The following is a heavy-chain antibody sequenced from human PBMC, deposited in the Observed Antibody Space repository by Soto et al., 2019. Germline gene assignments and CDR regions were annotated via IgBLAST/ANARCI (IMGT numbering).Heavy chain of an antibody. CDR1: GDSIRSSSY. CDR3: RGSSRYRTDV. J-gene: IGHJ6*02. D-gene: IGHD6-13*01. V-gene: IGHV4-39*01. Sequence: SETLSLTCTVSGDSIRSSSYWGWIRQPPGKGLEWIGSIYSTGNTYYNPSLNSQVTISVDTSKNQFSLNVISVTAADTAVYYCRGSSRYRTDVCGQGTTVTVSS. CDR2: IYSTGNT.